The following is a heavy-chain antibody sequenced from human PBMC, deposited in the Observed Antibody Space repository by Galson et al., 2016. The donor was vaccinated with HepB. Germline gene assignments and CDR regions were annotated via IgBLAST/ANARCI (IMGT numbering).Heavy chain of an antibody. D-gene: IGHD2-2*01. CDR1: GGSLSGYY. Sequence: ETLSLTCAVYGGSLSGYYGSWIRQPPGKGLEWIGSLYYNGNTYYNSSLKSRVTISVGTSDTQFSLKMTSMTASDTAVYYCARLYPFDFWGQGALVIVSS. V-gene: IGHV4-59*05. CDR2: LYYNGNT. CDR3: ARLYPFDF. J-gene: IGHJ4*02.